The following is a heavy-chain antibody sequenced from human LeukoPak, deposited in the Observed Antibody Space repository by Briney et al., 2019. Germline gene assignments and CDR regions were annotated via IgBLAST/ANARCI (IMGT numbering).Heavy chain of an antibody. J-gene: IGHJ6*03. CDR2: ISSSSSYI. V-gene: IGHV3-21*01. D-gene: IGHD3-10*01. CDR1: GFTFSSYS. CDR3: ARDGSWFGEFPYYYMDV. Sequence: GGSLRLSCAASGFTFSSYSMNWVRQAPGKGLEWVSSISSSSSYIYYADSVKGRFTISRDNAKNSLYLQMNSLRAEDTAVYYCARDGSWFGEFPYYYMDVWGKGTTVTVSS.